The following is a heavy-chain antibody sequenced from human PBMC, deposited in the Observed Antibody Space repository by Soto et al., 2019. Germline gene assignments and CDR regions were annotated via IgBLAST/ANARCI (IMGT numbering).Heavy chain of an antibody. D-gene: IGHD2-15*01. V-gene: IGHV3-13*05. CDR3: ARAYSGRLPRRADYYFAMDV. CDR1: GFTFSAYD. CDR2: IGAADDP. J-gene: IGHJ6*02. Sequence: EVQLVESGGGVVQPGESLRLSCAASGFTFSAYDMHWVRQTTGKGLEWVSAIGAADDPYYLGSVKGRFTISRENANNSLYLQMNSLRDEDTAVYYCARAYSGRLPRRADYYFAMDVWGQGTTVTVSS.